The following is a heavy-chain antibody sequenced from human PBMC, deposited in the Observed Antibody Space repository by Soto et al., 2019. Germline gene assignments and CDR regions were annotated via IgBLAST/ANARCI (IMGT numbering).Heavy chain of an antibody. V-gene: IGHV6-1*01. CDR1: GGSISNYY. J-gene: IGHJ5*02. D-gene: IGHD6-6*01. CDR2: TYYRSIWQT. CDR3: ARLVGNSWLDH. Sequence: PSETLSLTCSISGGSISNYYWSWIRQSPSRGLEWLGRTYYRSIWQTEYAVSVKGRMTINPDASKNQFSLQLNSVTPEDTAMYYCARLVGNSWLDHWGQGTLVTVSS.